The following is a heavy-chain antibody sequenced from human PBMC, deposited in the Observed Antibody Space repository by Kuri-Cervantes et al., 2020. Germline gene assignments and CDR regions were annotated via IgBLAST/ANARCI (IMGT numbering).Heavy chain of an antibody. CDR2: ISSSSSFI. CDR3: ARDPIAVAGTKKPDY. CDR1: GFTFSSYS. J-gene: IGHJ4*02. D-gene: IGHD6-19*01. V-gene: IGHV3-48*01. Sequence: GGSLRLSCAASGFTFSSYSMNWVRQAPGKGLEWVSYISSSSSFIFYADSVKGRFTISRDNAKNSLYLQMNSLRAEDTAVYYCARDPIAVAGTKKPDYWGQGTLVTVSS.